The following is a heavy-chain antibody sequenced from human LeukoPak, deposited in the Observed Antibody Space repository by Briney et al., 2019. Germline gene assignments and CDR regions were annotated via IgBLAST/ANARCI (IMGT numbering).Heavy chain of an antibody. CDR1: GITVSSKY. D-gene: IGHD3-22*01. J-gene: IGHJ4*02. V-gene: IGHV3-66*01. CDR3: ARDRGDSSGYYSAFDY. Sequence: GGSLRLSCAASGITVSSKYMSWVRQAPGKGLEWVSIIYSGGSTNYADSAKGRFTISRDDSKNTLYLQMNSLRAEDTAVYYCARDRGDSSGYYSAFDYWGQGTLVTVSS. CDR2: IYSGGST.